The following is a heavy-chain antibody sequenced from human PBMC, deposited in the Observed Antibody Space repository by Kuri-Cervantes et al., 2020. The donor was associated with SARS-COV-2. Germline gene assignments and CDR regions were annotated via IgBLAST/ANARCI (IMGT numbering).Heavy chain of an antibody. Sequence: SVKVSCKASGGTFSSYAVTWVRQAPGRGLEWMGRIIPLFGTSIYAEKFRGRVTLTADKSTNTAYMELSSLRSEDTAVYYCARPYCTSSTCYDGTFDSWGQGTLVTVSS. CDR2: IIPLFGTS. CDR1: GGTFSSYA. J-gene: IGHJ4*02. CDR3: ARPYCTSSTCYDGTFDS. V-gene: IGHV1-69*06. D-gene: IGHD2-2*01.